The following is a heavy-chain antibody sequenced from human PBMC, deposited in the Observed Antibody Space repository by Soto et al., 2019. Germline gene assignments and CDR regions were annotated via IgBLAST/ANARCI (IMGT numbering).Heavy chain of an antibody. J-gene: IGHJ6*02. V-gene: IGHV3-48*03. D-gene: IGHD4-17*01. CDR3: ARDGTTGTTNVHYAMDV. Sequence: EVQLVESGGGLVQPGGSLRLSCVASGFTLSSYQLDWVRQAPGKGLEWISYIHISSSNIYYAYSVKGRFTISRDNAKNSLYLQMDSVRAEDTAVYYCARDGTTGTTNVHYAMDVWGQGTTVTVSS. CDR1: GFTLSSYQ. CDR2: IHISSSNI.